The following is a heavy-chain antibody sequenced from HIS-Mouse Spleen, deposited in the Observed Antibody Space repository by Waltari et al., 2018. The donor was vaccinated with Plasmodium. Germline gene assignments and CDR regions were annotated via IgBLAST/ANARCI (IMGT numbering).Heavy chain of an antibody. V-gene: IGHV3-21*01. J-gene: IGHJ4*02. Sequence: EVQLVESGGGLVKPGGSLRLSCAASGFTFSSYSMNWVRQAPGKGREWVSSIISSSSYIYYADSVKGRFTISRDNAKNSLYLQMNSLRAEDTAVYYCARESSSSWYFDYWGQGTLVTVSS. CDR3: ARESSSSWYFDY. CDR2: IISSSSYI. D-gene: IGHD6-13*01. CDR1: GFTFSSYS.